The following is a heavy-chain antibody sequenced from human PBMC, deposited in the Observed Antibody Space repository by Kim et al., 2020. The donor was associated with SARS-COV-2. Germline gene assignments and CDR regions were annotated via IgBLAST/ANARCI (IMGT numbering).Heavy chain of an antibody. Sequence: SETLSLTFTVSDGSVSSNIHYWSWIRQPPGKGLEYIGYLFHTGSTHSNPSLRSRVTLSVDTSKNQFSLNLRSVTAADAAVYYCARMKGSRLLFDYWGQGTLVTVST. CDR1: DGSVSSNIHY. V-gene: IGHV4-61*01. CDR3: ARMKGSRLLFDY. J-gene: IGHJ4*02. CDR2: LFHTGST. D-gene: IGHD4-17*01.